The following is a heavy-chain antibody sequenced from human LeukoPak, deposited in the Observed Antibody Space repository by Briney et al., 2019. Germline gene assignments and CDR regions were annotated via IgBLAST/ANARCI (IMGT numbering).Heavy chain of an antibody. V-gene: IGHV3-30-3*01. CDR2: ISYDGSNK. Sequence: GGSLRLSCAASGFTFSSYAMHWVRQAPGKGLEWVAVISYDGSNKYYADSVKGRFTISRDNSKNTLYLQMNSLRAEDTAVYFCAKYSGSYYYPPNWDSWGQGTLVTVSS. J-gene: IGHJ4*02. CDR1: GFTFSSYA. CDR3: AKYSGSYYYPPNWDS. D-gene: IGHD1-26*01.